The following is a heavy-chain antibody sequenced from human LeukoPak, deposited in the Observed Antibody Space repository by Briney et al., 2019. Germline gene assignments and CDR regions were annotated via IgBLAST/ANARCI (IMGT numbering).Heavy chain of an antibody. J-gene: IGHJ6*02. CDR1: GYTFTSYD. V-gene: IGHV1-8*01. CDR3: ARGLSEDIVASPHYGMDV. CDR2: MNPNSGNT. D-gene: IGHD5-12*01. Sequence: ASVKVSCKASGYTFTSYDINWVRQATGQGLEWMGWMNPNSGNTGYAQKFQGRVTMTRNTSISTAYMELSSLRSEDTAVYYCARGLSEDIVASPHYGMDVWGQGTTVTVSS.